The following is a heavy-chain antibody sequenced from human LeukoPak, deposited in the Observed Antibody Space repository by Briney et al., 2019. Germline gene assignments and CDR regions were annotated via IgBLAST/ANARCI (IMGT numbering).Heavy chain of an antibody. CDR3: ARALMITFGGVIVIPNYYYYGMDV. V-gene: IGHV3-21*01. D-gene: IGHD3-16*02. Sequence: PGESLKISCAASGFTFSSYSMNWVRQAPGKGLEWVSSISSSSSYIYYADSVKGRFTISRDNAKNSLYLQMNSLRAEDTAVYYCARALMITFGGVIVIPNYYYYGMDVWGQGTTVTVSS. CDR2: ISSSSSYI. CDR1: GFTFSSYS. J-gene: IGHJ6*02.